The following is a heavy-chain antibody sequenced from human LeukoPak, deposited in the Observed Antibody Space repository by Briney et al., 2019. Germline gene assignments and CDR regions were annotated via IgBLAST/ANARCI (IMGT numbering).Heavy chain of an antibody. CDR3: SKDHRWVFDY. Sequence: GASVKVSCKASGYTFTSYYMHWVRQAPGQGLEWMGIINPSGGSTSYAQKFQGRVTMTRDTSKSTVYMELGSLRSGDPAVYYFSKDHRWVFDYWGQGTLVTVSS. V-gene: IGHV1-46*01. CDR2: INPSGGST. D-gene: IGHD4-23*01. CDR1: GYTFTSYY. J-gene: IGHJ4*02.